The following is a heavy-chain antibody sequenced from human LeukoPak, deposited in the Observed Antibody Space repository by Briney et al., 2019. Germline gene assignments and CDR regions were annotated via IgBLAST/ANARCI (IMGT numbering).Heavy chain of an antibody. V-gene: IGHV5-51*01. Sequence: GESLKISCKGSGYSFTSYWIGWVRQMPGKGLEWMGIIYPGDSDTRYSPSFQGQVTISADKSISTAYLQWSSLKASDTAMYYCARLWQQLVRDRGRDNWFDPWGQGTLVTVSS. D-gene: IGHD6-13*01. CDR1: GYSFTSYW. CDR3: ARLWQQLVRDRGRDNWFDP. J-gene: IGHJ5*02. CDR2: IYPGDSDT.